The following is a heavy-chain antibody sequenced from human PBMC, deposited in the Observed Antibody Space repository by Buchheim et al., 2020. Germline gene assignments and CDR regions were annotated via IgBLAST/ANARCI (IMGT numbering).Heavy chain of an antibody. CDR3: AKDRVGDPLCFQH. CDR1: GFTFSSYG. J-gene: IGHJ1*01. V-gene: IGHV3-30*18. Sequence: QVQLVESGGGVVQPGRSLRLSCAASGFTFSSYGMHWVRQAPGKGLEWVAVISYDGSNKYYADSVKGRFTISREHSKNTLYLQMNSLRAEDTAVYYCAKDRVGDPLCFQHWGQGTL. CDR2: ISYDGSNK. D-gene: IGHD3-3*01.